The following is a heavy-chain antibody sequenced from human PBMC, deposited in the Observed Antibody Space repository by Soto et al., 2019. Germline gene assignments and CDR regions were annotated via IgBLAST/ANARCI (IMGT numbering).Heavy chain of an antibody. V-gene: IGHV3-21*01. CDR2: ISSSSSYI. Sequence: PGGSLRLSCAASGFTFSSYSMNWVRQAPGKGLEWVSSISSSSSYIYYADSVKGRFTISRDNAKNSLYLQMNSLRAEDTAVYYCATASNYGSGTRGEYYYYYYMDVWGKGTTVTVSS. J-gene: IGHJ6*03. CDR3: ATASNYGSGTRGEYYYYYYMDV. D-gene: IGHD3-10*01. CDR1: GFTFSSYS.